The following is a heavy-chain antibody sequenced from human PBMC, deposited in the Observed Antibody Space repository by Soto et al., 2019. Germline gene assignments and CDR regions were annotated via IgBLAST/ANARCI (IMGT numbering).Heavy chain of an antibody. CDR1: GFTFSSYS. D-gene: IGHD2-2*01. Sequence: GGSLRLSCAASGFTFSSYSMNWVRQAPGKGLEWVSSISSSSSYIYYADSVKGRFTISRDNAKNSLYLQMNSLRAEDTAVYYCAREGVYCSSTSCYAVGFDYWGQGTLVTVSS. CDR2: ISSSSSYI. V-gene: IGHV3-21*01. J-gene: IGHJ4*02. CDR3: AREGVYCSSTSCYAVGFDY.